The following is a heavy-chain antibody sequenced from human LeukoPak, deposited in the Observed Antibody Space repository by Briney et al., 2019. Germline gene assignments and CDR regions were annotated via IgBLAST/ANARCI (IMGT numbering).Heavy chain of an antibody. CDR3: ALVVPAAIDWFDP. Sequence: ASVKVSCKASGYTFTSYYMHWVRQAPGQGLEWMGIINPSGGSTSYAQKFQGRVTMTRDTSISTAYMELSRLRSDDTAVYYCALVVPAAIDWFDPWGQGTLVTVSS. CDR2: INPSGGST. J-gene: IGHJ5*02. V-gene: IGHV1-46*01. CDR1: GYTFTSYY. D-gene: IGHD2-2*02.